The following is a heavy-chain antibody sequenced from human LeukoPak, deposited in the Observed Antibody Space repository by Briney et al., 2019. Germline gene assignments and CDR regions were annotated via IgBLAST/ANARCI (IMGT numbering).Heavy chain of an antibody. Sequence: GGSLRLSCAVSGFTLGSYWMHWVRQAPGQGLAWVSRVNTDGSSTTYADSVKGRFTISRDNSKNTLYLQMNSLRAEGTAVYYCAKGVYYYDSSGYFNWFDPWGQGTLVTVSS. CDR2: VNTDGSST. J-gene: IGHJ5*02. CDR1: GFTLGSYW. CDR3: AKGVYYYDSSGYFNWFDP. V-gene: IGHV3-74*01. D-gene: IGHD3-22*01.